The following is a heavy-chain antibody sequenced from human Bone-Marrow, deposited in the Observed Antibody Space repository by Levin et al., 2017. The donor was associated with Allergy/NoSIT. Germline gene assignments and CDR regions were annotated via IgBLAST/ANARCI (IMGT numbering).Heavy chain of an antibody. CDR1: GASVSRNSAA. V-gene: IGHV6-1*01. D-gene: IGHD3-22*01. CDR3: ARDLARSGYGLDP. CDR2: TYYRSKWYN. J-gene: IGHJ5*02. Sequence: RSSETLSLTCAISGASVSRNSAAWNWIRQSPSRGLEWLGRTYYRSKWYNDYAVSVKSRITIDPDTSKNQFSLQLNSVTPEDTAVYYCARDLARSGYGLDPWGQGTLVTVSS.